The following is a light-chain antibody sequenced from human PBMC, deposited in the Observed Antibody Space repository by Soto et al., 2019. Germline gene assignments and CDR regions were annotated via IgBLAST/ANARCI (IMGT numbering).Light chain of an antibody. V-gene: IGLV2-8*01. J-gene: IGLJ2*01. CDR3: SSYAGTNTVV. CDR2: DVS. Sequence: QSALTQPPSASGSPGQSVTISCTGTSNDIGGYNSVSWYQQHPGKAPELMISDVSKRPSGVPDRFSGSKSGNTASLAVSGLLGDDEADYYCSSYAGTNTVVFGGGTKVTLL. CDR1: SNDIGGYNS.